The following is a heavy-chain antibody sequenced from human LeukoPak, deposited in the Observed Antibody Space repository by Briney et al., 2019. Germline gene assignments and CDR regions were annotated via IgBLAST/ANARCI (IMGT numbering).Heavy chain of an antibody. CDR1: GYTFSNYW. V-gene: IGHV5-51*01. CDR2: IYPGDSDT. J-gene: IGHJ4*02. CDR3: ARQGVPENFDY. Sequence: GESLKISCKGSGYTFSNYWIGWVRQIPGKGLEWMGIIYPGDSDTRYSPSFQGQVTISADKSISTAYLQWSSLKASDTAMYYCARQGVPENFDYWGQGTLVTVSS. D-gene: IGHD2-2*01.